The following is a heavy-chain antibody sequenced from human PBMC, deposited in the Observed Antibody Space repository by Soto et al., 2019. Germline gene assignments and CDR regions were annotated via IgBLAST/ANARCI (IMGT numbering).Heavy chain of an antibody. J-gene: IGHJ4*02. CDR1: GFSHSTSGMC. V-gene: IGHV2-70*11. D-gene: IGHD2-21*01. CDR2: IDWDDDK. CDR3: ARMQIRTYHLDY. Sequence: GSGPTLVNPTQTLTLTCTFSGFSHSTSGMCVNWIRQPPGKALEWLARIDWDDDKYYSTSLKTRLTISKDTSKNQVVLTMTNMDPVDTATYYCARMQIRTYHLDYWGQGTPVTVSS.